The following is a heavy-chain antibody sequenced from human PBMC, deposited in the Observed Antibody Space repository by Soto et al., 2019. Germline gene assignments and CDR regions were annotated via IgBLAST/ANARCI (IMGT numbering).Heavy chain of an antibody. J-gene: IGHJ4*02. CDR1: GFTFSSYW. V-gene: IGHV3-74*01. Sequence: EVQLVESGGGLVQPGGSLRLSCAASGFTFSSYWMHWVRQAPGKGLVWVSRINSDGSSTSYADSVKGRFAISRDNAKNTLYLQMNSLRAEDTAVYYCARDRGWFGEVPFDYWGQGTLVTVSS. CDR3: ARDRGWFGEVPFDY. CDR2: INSDGSST. D-gene: IGHD3-10*01.